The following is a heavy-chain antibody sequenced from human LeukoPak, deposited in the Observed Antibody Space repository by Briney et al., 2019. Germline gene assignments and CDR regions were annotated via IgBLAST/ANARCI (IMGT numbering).Heavy chain of an antibody. V-gene: IGHV3-21*01. CDR3: AKEPGEGGSAFDY. J-gene: IGHJ4*02. CDR1: GFTFSSYS. CDR2: ISSSSSYI. D-gene: IGHD3-16*01. Sequence: WGSLRLSCAASGFTFSSYSMNWVRQAPGKGLEWVSSISSSSSYIYYADSVRGRFTISRDNAKNSLYLQMNSLRAEDTAVYYCAKEPGEGGSAFDYWGQGTLVTVYS.